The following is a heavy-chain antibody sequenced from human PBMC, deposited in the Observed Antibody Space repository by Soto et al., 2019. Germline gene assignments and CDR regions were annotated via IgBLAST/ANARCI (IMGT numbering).Heavy chain of an antibody. CDR2: FHSSGAT. J-gene: IGHJ4*01. V-gene: IGHV4-30-4*01. D-gene: IGHD3-10*01. CDR1: GGSISSADYY. CDR3: ASIWFGDFDY. Sequence: QVQLQESGPGLVKPSQTLSLTCTVSGGSISSADYYWSWIRQPPGKGLEWIGYFHSSGATYKDPSLXSXVXIXVDTSKNQISLKLDSVTAADTAVYYCASIWFGDFDYWGHGTLVTVSS.